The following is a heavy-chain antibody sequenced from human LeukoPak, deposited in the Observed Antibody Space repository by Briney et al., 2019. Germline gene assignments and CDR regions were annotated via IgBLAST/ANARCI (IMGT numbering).Heavy chain of an antibody. CDR1: GYTSTSYY. J-gene: IGHJ6*02. Sequence: ASVKVSCKASGYTSTSYYMHWVRQAPGQGLEWMGIINPSGGSTSYAQKFQGRVTMTRNTSISTAYMELSSLRSEDTAVYYCARRHRVISPYYYYGMDVWGQGTTVTVSS. D-gene: IGHD3-10*01. CDR2: INPSGGST. CDR3: ARRHRVISPYYYYGMDV. V-gene: IGHV1-46*01.